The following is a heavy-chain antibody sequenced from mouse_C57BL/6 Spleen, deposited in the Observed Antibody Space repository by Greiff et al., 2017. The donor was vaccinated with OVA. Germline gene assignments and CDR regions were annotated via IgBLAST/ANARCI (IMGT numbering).Heavy chain of an antibody. D-gene: IGHD2-5*01. Sequence: EVMLVESGGGLVKPGGSLKLSCAASGFTFSSYAMSWVRQTPEKRLEWVATISDGGSYTYYPDNVKGRFTISRDNAKNNLYLQMSHLKSEDTAMYYCARDYSNPGFDYWGQGTALTVSS. CDR2: ISDGGSYT. V-gene: IGHV5-4*01. J-gene: IGHJ2*01. CDR1: GFTFSSYA. CDR3: ARDYSNPGFDY.